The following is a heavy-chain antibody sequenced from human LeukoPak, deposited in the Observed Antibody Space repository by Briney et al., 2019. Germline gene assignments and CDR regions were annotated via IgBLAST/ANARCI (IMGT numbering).Heavy chain of an antibody. Sequence: PGGSLRLSCSASGFTFSKYGMTWVRQAPGKGLEWVSSMSAGGGSTYSADSVKGRFTISRDNAKNSLNLQMNSLRAEDTAVYYCARGLAAAGTGDYWGQGTLVTVSS. CDR1: GFTFSKYG. D-gene: IGHD6-13*01. V-gene: IGHV3-23*01. CDR3: ARGLAAAGTGDY. CDR2: MSAGGGST. J-gene: IGHJ4*02.